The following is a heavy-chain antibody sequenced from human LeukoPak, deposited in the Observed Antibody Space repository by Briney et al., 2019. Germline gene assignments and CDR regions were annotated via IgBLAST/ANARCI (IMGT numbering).Heavy chain of an antibody. CDR3: ARNDSSGYFDY. Sequence: SSETLSLTCAVSDYSISSGNYWGWIRQPPGKGLEWIGSVYHSGSTHYSPSLKSRVTIAVDTSKNQFSLKPSSVTAADTAVYYCARNDSSGYFDYWGQGTLVTVSS. D-gene: IGHD3-22*01. V-gene: IGHV4-38-2*01. CDR1: DYSISSGNY. CDR2: VYHSGST. J-gene: IGHJ4*02.